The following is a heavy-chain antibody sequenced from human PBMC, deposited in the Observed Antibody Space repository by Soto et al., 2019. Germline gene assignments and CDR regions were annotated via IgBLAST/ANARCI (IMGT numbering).Heavy chain of an antibody. Sequence: SETPSLTCTVCGGSICSFYWSWIRQPPGKGLEWIGYVYYSGSTKYNPSLRSRVTISVDTSKNQFSLRLSSVTAADTAVYYCARDLATSFDPWGQGTTVTVSS. CDR2: VYYSGST. CDR1: GGSICSFY. V-gene: IGHV4-59*01. J-gene: IGHJ5*02. D-gene: IGHD3-16*01. CDR3: ARDLATSFDP.